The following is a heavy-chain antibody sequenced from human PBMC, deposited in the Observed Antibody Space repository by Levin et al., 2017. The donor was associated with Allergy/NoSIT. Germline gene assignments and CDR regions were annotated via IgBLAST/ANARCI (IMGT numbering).Heavy chain of an antibody. D-gene: IGHD3-9*01. J-gene: IGHJ6*02. Sequence: PGGSLRLSCAASGFTFSSYWMHWVRQAPGKGLVWVSRINSDGSSTSYADSVKGRFTISRDNAKNTLYLQMNSLRAEDTAVYYCARDRSYYDILTGYYNPSGMDVWGQGTTVTVSS. CDR2: INSDGSST. CDR1: GFTFSSYW. CDR3: ARDRSYYDILTGYYNPSGMDV. V-gene: IGHV3-74*01.